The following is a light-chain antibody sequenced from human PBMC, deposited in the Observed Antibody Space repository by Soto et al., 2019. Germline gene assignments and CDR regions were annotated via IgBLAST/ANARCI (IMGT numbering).Light chain of an antibody. CDR3: HQYDDGPYT. J-gene: IGKJ2*01. CDR1: QSVSSN. CDR2: GAS. V-gene: IGKV3-15*01. Sequence: EIVMTQSPATLSLSPGERATLSCRGSQSVSSNVAWYQQIPGQTPRLLIYGASTRATGIPVRFSGSGSGTEFTLTISSLQSEDFAVYYCHQYDDGPYTFGQGTKVDIK.